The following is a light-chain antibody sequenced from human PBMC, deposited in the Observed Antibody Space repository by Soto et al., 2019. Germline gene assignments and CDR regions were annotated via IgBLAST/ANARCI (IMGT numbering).Light chain of an antibody. J-gene: IGLJ1*01. Sequence: QSVLTQPASVSGSPGQSITISCTRTSSDVGGYNYVSWYQQHPGKAPKLMIYEVSYRPSGVSNRFSASKSGNTASLTISGLQAEDEADYYCSSYTTSSTYVFGTGTKLTVL. CDR2: EVS. V-gene: IGLV2-14*01. CDR3: SSYTTSSTYV. CDR1: SSDVGGYNY.